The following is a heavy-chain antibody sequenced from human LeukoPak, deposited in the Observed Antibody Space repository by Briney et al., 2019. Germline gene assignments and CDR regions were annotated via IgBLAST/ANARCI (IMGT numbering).Heavy chain of an antibody. CDR2: IYHSGST. Sequence: SETLSLTCTVSGVSITTYYWSWIRQPPGKGLEWIGYIYHSGSTNYNPSLKSRVTISVDTSKNQFSLKLSSVTAADTAVFYCVRVGYNYYGSGSPKLTWFDPWGQGTLVTVSS. D-gene: IGHD3-10*01. V-gene: IGHV4-59*12. J-gene: IGHJ5*02. CDR3: VRVGYNYYGSGSPKLTWFDP. CDR1: GVSITTYY.